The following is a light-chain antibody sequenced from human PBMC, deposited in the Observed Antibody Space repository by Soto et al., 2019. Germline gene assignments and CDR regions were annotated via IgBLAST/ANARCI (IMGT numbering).Light chain of an antibody. CDR2: EAS. Sequence: QSVLTQPPSVSGSPGQSVTISCTGTSTDFVSYNRVSWYQQPPGTAPKLIIYEASNRPSGVPDRFSGSKSRNTASLTISGLQAADEADYYCSLYTSENTNVFGTGTKVTVL. J-gene: IGLJ1*01. CDR1: STDFVSYNR. CDR3: SLYTSENTNV. V-gene: IGLV2-18*01.